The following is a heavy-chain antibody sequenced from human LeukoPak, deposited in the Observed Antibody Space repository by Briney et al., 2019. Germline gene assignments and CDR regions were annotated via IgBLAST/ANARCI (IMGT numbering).Heavy chain of an antibody. Sequence: SETLSLTCTVSAGSISSYYWSWIRHPPGKGLEWIAYIYYTGSTNYNPSLKSRVTISIDTSENRFSLTLSSVTAADTAVYYCARRWTGDSFDIWGQGTMVTVSS. CDR3: ARRWTGDSFDI. J-gene: IGHJ3*02. V-gene: IGHV4-59*01. CDR1: AGSISSYY. D-gene: IGHD3/OR15-3a*01. CDR2: IYYTGST.